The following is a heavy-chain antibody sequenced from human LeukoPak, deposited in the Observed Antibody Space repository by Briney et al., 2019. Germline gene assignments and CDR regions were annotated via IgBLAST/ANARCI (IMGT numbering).Heavy chain of an antibody. D-gene: IGHD5-18*01. CDR3: ARRQGQLWCFDY. CDR1: GGTFSSYA. CDR2: IIPIFGTA. Sequence: GASVKVSCKASGGTFSSYAISWVRQAPGQGLEWMGGIIPIFGTANYAQKFQGSVTITADESTSTAYMELSSLRSEDTAVYYCARRQGQLWCFDYWGQGTLVTVSS. J-gene: IGHJ4*02. V-gene: IGHV1-69*13.